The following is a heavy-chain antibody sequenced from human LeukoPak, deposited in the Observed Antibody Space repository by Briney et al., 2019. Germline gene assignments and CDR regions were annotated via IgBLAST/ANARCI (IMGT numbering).Heavy chain of an antibody. CDR2: ISSLSSFT. J-gene: IGHJ4*02. Sequence: PGGSLRLSCAASGFTFRDYYMSWIRQAPGKGLECVAYISSLSSFTKYADSVKGRFTISRDSSKNTLYLQMNSLRAEDTAAYYCAKGAHYDGRGDYYDYWGQGTLVTVSS. CDR3: AKGAHYDGRGDYYDY. V-gene: IGHV3-11*05. D-gene: IGHD3-22*01. CDR1: GFTFRDYY.